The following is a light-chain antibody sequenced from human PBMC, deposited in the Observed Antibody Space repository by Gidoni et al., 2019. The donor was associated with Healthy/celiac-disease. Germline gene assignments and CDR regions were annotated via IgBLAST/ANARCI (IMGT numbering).Light chain of an antibody. CDR2: WAS. V-gene: IGKV4-1*01. CDR1: QSVLYSSNNKNY. J-gene: IGKJ2*01. CDR3: QQYYSTPYT. Sequence: DMMMTQSSDPLAVALGEGATIHCTSSQSVLYSSNNKNYLAWYQQKPGQPPKLLIYWASTRESGVPDRFSGSGSGTDFTLTISSLQAEDVAVYYCQQYYSTPYTFGHGTKLEIK.